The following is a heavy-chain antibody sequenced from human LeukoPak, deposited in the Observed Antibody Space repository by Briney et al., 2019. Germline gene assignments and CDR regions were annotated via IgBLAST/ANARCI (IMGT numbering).Heavy chain of an antibody. V-gene: IGHV3-30*01. J-gene: IGHJ3*02. D-gene: IGHD7-27*01. Sequence: AISYDGSNKYYADSGKGRFTISRDNAKNTLYLQMNSLRAEDTAVYYCARAKVLGDAFDIWGQGTMVTVSS. CDR2: ISYDGSNK. CDR3: ARAKVLGDAFDI.